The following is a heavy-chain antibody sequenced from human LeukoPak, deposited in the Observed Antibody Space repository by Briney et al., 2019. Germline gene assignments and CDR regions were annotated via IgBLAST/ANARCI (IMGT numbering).Heavy chain of an antibody. D-gene: IGHD5-18*01. J-gene: IGHJ5*02. CDR2: INPSGGGT. V-gene: IGHV1-46*01. CDR1: GYTFTGYY. Sequence: ASVKVSCKASGYTFTGYYMHWVRQAPGQGLEWMGIINPSGGGTSYAQKFQGRVTMTRDMSTNTFYMELRSLRSDDTAVYYCARDPGGAKIGVDTAMVLGSVFDPWGQGTLVTVSS. CDR3: ARDPGGAKIGVDTAMVLGSVFDP.